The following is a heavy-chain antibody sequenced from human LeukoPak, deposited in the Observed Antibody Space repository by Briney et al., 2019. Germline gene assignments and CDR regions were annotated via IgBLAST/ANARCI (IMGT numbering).Heavy chain of an antibody. CDR1: GFTVSSNY. V-gene: IGHV3-66*02. D-gene: IGHD5-24*01. J-gene: IGHJ4*02. CDR2: IYSGGST. CDR3: ARNRGRDGYNYYFDY. Sequence: GGSLRLSCVASGFTVSSNYMSWLRQAPGKGLEWVSVIYSGGSTYYADSVKGRFTISRDNSKNTLYLQMNSLRAEDTAVYYCARNRGRDGYNYYFDYWGQGTLVTVSS.